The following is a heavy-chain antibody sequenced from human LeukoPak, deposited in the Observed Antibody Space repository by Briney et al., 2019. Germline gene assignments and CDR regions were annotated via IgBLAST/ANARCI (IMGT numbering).Heavy chain of an antibody. V-gene: IGHV1-18*01. Sequence: ASVTVSCKASGYTFTSYDISWVRQAPGQGLEWMGWINTYNDNTHYAQKLQGRVTMTTDTSTSTVYMELKSLRSDDTAVYYCARIQSRIIAARPGNPAFDYWGRGTLVTVSS. CDR3: ARIQSRIIAARPGNPAFDY. CDR1: GYTFTSYD. CDR2: INTYNDNT. D-gene: IGHD6-6*01. J-gene: IGHJ4*02.